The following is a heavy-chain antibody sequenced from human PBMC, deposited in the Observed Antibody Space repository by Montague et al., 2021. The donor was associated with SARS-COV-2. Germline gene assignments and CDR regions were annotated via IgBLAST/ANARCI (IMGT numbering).Heavy chain of an antibody. D-gene: IGHD3-10*01. CDR2: ISYSGRT. CDR1: GGSVSSSPYY. CDR3: ASSYYYGSGTYVYNYYMDV. J-gene: IGHJ6*03. Sequence: SETLSLTCTVSGGSVSSSPYYWGWIRQPSGRGLEWIRSISYSGRTYFSPSLKSRLTISVDSSENQFSLRLSSVTAADTAVYYCASSYYYGSGTYVYNYYMDVWGEGTTVTVSS. V-gene: IGHV4-39*01.